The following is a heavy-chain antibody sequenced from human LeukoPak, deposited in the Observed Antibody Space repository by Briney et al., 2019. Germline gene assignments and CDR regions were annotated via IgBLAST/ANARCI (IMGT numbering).Heavy chain of an antibody. CDR3: AKYQILSGTYCFDY. D-gene: IGHD1-26*01. Sequence: GGSLRLSCAASGFTFSSYSMNWVRRAPGKGLEWVSSISGSGGSTFYADSVKGRFTISRDNSKNILYLQMNSLRAEDTALYYCAKYQILSGTYCFDYWGQGTLVTVSS. J-gene: IGHJ4*02. CDR2: ISGSGGST. V-gene: IGHV3-23*01. CDR1: GFTFSSYS.